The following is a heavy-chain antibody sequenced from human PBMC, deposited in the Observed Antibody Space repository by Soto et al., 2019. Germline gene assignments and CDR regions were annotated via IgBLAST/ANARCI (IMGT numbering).Heavy chain of an antibody. CDR3: AKDASMIRAHFDS. CDR1: GFTFSSYG. Sequence: PGGSLRLSCAASGFTFSSYGMHWVRQAPGKGLEWVAVISYDGSNKYYADSVKGRFTISRDNSKNTLYLQMNSLRAEDTALYYCAKDASMIRAHFDSWGQGTLVTVSS. V-gene: IGHV3-30*18. CDR2: ISYDGSNK. D-gene: IGHD3-10*01. J-gene: IGHJ4*02.